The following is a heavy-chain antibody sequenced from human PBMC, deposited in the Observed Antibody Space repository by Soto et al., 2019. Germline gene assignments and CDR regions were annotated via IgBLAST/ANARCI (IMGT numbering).Heavy chain of an antibody. J-gene: IGHJ4*02. CDR2: ISPDRSTT. CDR3: TRVISGSSGLFDY. Sequence: GGSLRLSCVASGFTISNYWMHWVRQAPGKGLIWVSRISPDRSTTNYADSVKGRFTISRDNAKNTLYLQMDSLRAEDTALYYCTRVISGSSGLFDYWGQGTLVTVSS. CDR1: GFTISNYW. V-gene: IGHV3-74*01. D-gene: IGHD1-26*01.